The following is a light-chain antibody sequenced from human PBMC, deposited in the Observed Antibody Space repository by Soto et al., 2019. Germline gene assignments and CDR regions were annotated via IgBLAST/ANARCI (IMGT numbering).Light chain of an antibody. CDR3: QQSYSTPET. CDR2: AAS. J-gene: IGKJ1*01. V-gene: IGKV1-39*01. Sequence: IQMPQSPSSLSASVGDRVTITCRASQSISSYLNWYQQKPGKAPKLLIYAASSLQSGVPSRFSGSGSGTDFTLTISSLQPEDFATYYCQQSYSTPETFGQGTKVDIK. CDR1: QSISSY.